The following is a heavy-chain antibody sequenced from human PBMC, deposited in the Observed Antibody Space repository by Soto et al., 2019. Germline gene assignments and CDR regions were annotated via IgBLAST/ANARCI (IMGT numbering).Heavy chain of an antibody. CDR1: GYNFISYW. V-gene: IGHV5-51*01. CDR3: ARQITGIEILTGSRYRDFDL. D-gene: IGHD1-20*01. CDR2: IFPGDSDT. Sequence: PGEPMKIYCXASGYNFISYWMGWARQMPGRDLEWVAMIFPGDSDTTYSPSFQGRVSVSVDKSSTSAYLHWSGLTASDSGIYYCARQITGIEILTGSRYRDFDLWGRGTRVTVSS. J-gene: IGHJ2*01.